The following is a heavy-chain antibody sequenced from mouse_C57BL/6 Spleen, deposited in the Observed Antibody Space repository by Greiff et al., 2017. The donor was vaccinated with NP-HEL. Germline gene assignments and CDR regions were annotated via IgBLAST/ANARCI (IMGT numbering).Heavy chain of an antibody. CDR1: GYTFTSYW. CDR3: AAVVALWAMDY. CDR2: IDPSDSYT. V-gene: IGHV1-69*01. D-gene: IGHD1-1*01. Sequence: QVQLQQSGAELVMPGASVKLSCKASGYTFTSYWMHWVKQRPGQGLEWIGEIDPSDSYTNYNQKFKGKSTLTVDKSSSTAYMQLSSLTSEDSAVYYCAAVVALWAMDYWGQGTSVTVSS. J-gene: IGHJ4*01.